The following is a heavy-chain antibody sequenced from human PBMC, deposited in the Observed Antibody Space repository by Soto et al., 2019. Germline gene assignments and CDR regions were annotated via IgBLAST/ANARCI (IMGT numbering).Heavy chain of an antibody. Sequence: ASVKVSCKASGYTFTRYGISWVRQAPGQGLEWMGWISGYNGDANYAQSFQGRVSMTIDTSTTTAYMELRTLTPDDTALYYCAKNGHPPIYYYGLDVWGQGTTVTVSS. D-gene: IGHD2-8*01. J-gene: IGHJ6*02. CDR3: AKNGHPPIYYYGLDV. CDR2: ISGYNGDA. V-gene: IGHV1-18*01. CDR1: GYTFTRYG.